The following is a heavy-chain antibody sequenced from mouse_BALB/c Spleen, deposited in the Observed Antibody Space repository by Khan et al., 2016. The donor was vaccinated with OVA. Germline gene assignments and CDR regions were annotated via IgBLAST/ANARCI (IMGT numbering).Heavy chain of an antibody. Sequence: QVQLKQSGPGLVQPSQSLSITCTVSGFSLNTYGIHWIRQSQGKGLEWLGVIRSGGTTDYNGAFISRLNITKDNSKSQVFFKMNSLETEDTAIDYWARNSYLCDFTHWGQGTLVTVAA. CDR2: IRSGGTT. CDR1: GFSLNTYG. CDR3: ARNSYLCDFTH. J-gene: IGHJ3*01. V-gene: IGHV2-2*01.